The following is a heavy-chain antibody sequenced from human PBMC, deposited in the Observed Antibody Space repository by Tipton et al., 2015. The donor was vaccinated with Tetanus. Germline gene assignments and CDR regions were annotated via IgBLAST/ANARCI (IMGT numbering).Heavy chain of an antibody. CDR1: GASINSHH. V-gene: IGHV4-59*11. Sequence: TLSLTCTVSGASINSHHWSWLRQAPGKGLERIGYFHFTGSTNVNPSLQSRVTISGDTSKNQFSLTMKSVTAADTAVYYCVRDVWKFTYGSGSFDLLGQGALVIVSS. J-gene: IGHJ4*02. D-gene: IGHD3-10*01. CDR3: VRDVWKFTYGSGSFDL. CDR2: FHFTGST.